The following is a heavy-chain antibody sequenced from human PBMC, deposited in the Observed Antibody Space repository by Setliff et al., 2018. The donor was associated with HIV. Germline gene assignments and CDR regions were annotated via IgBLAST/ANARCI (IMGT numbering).Heavy chain of an antibody. CDR1: GYPFSSYY. CDR2: INPSGGST. J-gene: IGHJ3*02. Sequence: ASVKVSCKASGYPFSSYYIHWVRQAPGQGLEWMGIINPSGGSTNCAQKFQDRVTMTRDTSTTTVYMDLRSLRSEDTAVYYCARARGRLSDFDIWGQGTMVTVSS. D-gene: IGHD3-10*01. V-gene: IGHV1-46*01. CDR3: ARARGRLSDFDI.